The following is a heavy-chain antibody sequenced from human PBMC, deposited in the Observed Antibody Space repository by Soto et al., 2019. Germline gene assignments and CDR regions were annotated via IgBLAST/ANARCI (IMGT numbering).Heavy chain of an antibody. CDR3: ARILPAYYDFWSGPNYYYYMDV. J-gene: IGHJ6*03. CDR2: IFSNDEK. V-gene: IGHV2-26*01. D-gene: IGHD3-3*01. CDR1: GFSLSNARMG. Sequence: SGPTLVNPTETLTLTCTVSGFSLSNARMGVSWIRQPPGKALEWLAHIFSNDEKSYSTSLKSRLTISKDTSKSQVVLTMTNMDPVDTATYYCARILPAYYDFWSGPNYYYYMDVWGKGTTVTVSS.